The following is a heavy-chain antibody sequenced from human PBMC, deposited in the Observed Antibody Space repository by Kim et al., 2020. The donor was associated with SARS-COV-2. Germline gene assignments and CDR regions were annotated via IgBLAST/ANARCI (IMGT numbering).Heavy chain of an antibody. CDR2: INAGNGNT. D-gene: IGHD5-12*01. J-gene: IGHJ4*02. V-gene: IGHV1-3*01. CDR3: ARAYSGYDYATDY. CDR1: GYTFTSYA. Sequence: ASVKVSCKASGYTFTSYAMHWVRQAPGQRLEWMGWINAGNGNTKYSQKFQGRVTITRDTSASTAYMELSSLRSEDTAVYYCARAYSGYDYATDYWGQGTLVTVSS.